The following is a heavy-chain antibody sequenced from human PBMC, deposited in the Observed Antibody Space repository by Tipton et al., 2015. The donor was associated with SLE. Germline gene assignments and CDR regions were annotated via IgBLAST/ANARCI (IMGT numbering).Heavy chain of an antibody. CDR1: GYSINTRYY. J-gene: IGHJ3*02. V-gene: IGHV4-38-2*02. CDR2: MYKSGRT. Sequence: TLSLTCTVSGYSINTRYYWGWIRQPPGKGLEWIGTMYKSGRTFSNPSLKSRVTVSLDMSKNQFSLNLNSVTAADTAVYYCATSFIYSDWGAFHIWGQGTMVTVSS. CDR3: ATSFIYSDWGAFHI. D-gene: IGHD4-11*01.